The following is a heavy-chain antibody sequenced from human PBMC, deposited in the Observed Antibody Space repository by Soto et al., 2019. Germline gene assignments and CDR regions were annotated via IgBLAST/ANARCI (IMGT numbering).Heavy chain of an antibody. CDR2: IIPISGTI. Sequence: QVQLVQSGAEVKKPGSSVKVSCKASGGTFSTYGITWVRQASGQGLEWMGGIIPISGTINFAQKFKGRLTITPDESTSTVYMNLRSLTSEDTAVYYCASRERVDAFDVWGQGTIVTVSS. J-gene: IGHJ3*01. CDR1: GGTFSTYG. D-gene: IGHD1-26*01. CDR3: ASRERVDAFDV. V-gene: IGHV1-69*01.